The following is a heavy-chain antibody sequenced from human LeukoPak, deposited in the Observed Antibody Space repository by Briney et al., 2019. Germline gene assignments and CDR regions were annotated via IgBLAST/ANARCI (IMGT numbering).Heavy chain of an antibody. V-gene: IGHV3-21*01. CDR3: ARSMQVNGDYVWYYFDY. CDR1: GFTFSSYG. CDR2: ISNNSGFK. J-gene: IGHJ4*02. D-gene: IGHD4-17*01. Sequence: GGSLRLSCAASGFTFSSYGMSWVRQAPGKGLEWVSSISNNSGFKKYADSLKGRFTISRDNAKNSLYLQMNSLRAEDTAVYYCARSMQVNGDYVWYYFDYWGQGTLVTVSS.